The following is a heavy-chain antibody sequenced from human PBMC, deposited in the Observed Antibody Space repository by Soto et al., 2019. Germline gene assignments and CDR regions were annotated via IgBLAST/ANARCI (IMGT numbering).Heavy chain of an antibody. J-gene: IGHJ6*02. CDR1: GDSVSSNSAA. V-gene: IGHV6-1*01. Sequence: QTLSVTCAISGDSVSSNSAAWKWIRKSPSRGIEWLGRTYYRSKWLNEYAVSVKSRLTVNPDTFKNHFSLQLTSVSPEDTAVYYCARDPGYFYGLDVWGQGTTVTVSS. CDR2: TYYRSKWLN. CDR3: ARDPGYFYGLDV.